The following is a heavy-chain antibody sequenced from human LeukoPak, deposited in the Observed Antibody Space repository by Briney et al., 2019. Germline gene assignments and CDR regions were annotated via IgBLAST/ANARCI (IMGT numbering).Heavy chain of an antibody. CDR3: ARGAAQYRGYDLGFDY. CDR1: GFTFSSYS. Sequence: GGSLRLSCAASGFTFSSYSMNWVRQAPGKGLEWVSSISSSSSYIYYAYSVKGRFTISRDNDKNSLYLQMNSLRAEDTAVYYCARGAAQYRGYDLGFDYWGQGTLVTVSS. D-gene: IGHD5-12*01. J-gene: IGHJ4*02. CDR2: ISSSSSYI. V-gene: IGHV3-21*01.